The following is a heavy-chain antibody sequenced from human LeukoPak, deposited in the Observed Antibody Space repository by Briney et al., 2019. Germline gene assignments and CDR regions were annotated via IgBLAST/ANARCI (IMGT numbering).Heavy chain of an antibody. V-gene: IGHV4-59*01. CDR3: ARSGTKTNGFDY. Sequence: SETLSLTCTVSGGSISTYYWSWIRQPPGKGLEGIGYIYYSGSTNYSPSLQSRVTISVDTSRNQFSLRLSSVTAADTAMYYCARSGTKTNGFDYWGQGTLVTVSS. CDR1: GGSISTYY. D-gene: IGHD2-8*01. J-gene: IGHJ4*02. CDR2: IYYSGST.